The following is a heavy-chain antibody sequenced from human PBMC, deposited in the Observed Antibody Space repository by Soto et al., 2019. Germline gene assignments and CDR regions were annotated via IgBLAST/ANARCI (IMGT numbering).Heavy chain of an antibody. V-gene: IGHV3-11*05. CDR2: ISSSSGST. D-gene: IGHD2-15*01. CDR3: TRAPLRCSGGSCYSADS. J-gene: IGHJ4*02. Sequence: GGSLRLSCGASGFTFSDYYMSWIRQAPGKGLEYISYISSSSGSTNYADSVKGRFTISRDDSKSIAYLQLNNLGTEDTGVYYCTRAPLRCSGGSCYSADSWGRGTQVTVSS. CDR1: GFTFSDYY.